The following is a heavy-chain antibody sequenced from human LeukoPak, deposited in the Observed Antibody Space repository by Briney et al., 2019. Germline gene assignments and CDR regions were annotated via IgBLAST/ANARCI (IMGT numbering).Heavy chain of an antibody. V-gene: IGHV4-59*01. CDR2: ICDNGHT. CDR1: GGSFSGYY. D-gene: IGHD3-10*01. Sequence: SETLSLTCAVYGGSFSGYYWSWIRQPPGKGLEWIGVICDNGHTDYNPSLQSRVTISVDTSKRQFSLKLSSLAAADTAVYYCATGRDPYKTGHWGQGTLVTVSS. J-gene: IGHJ4*02. CDR3: ATGRDPYKTGH.